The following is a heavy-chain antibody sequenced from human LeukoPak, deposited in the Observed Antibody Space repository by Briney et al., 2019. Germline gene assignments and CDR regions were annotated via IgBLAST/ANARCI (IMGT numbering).Heavy chain of an antibody. CDR3: AKGHYFDSTGAYSYSDH. D-gene: IGHD3-22*01. CDR2: ISYDGNNQ. Sequence: GRSLRLSCAASGFSFSTYGMHWVRQAPGKGLDWVAVISYDGNNQFYGDSVKGRFTISRDNFKNTLSLEMNSLRVEDTAIYYCAKGHYFDSTGAYSYSDHWGQGILVTASS. V-gene: IGHV3-30*18. J-gene: IGHJ1*01. CDR1: GFSFSTYG.